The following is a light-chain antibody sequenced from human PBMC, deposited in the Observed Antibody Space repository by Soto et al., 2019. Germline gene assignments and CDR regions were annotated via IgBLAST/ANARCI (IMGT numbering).Light chain of an antibody. CDR3: CSYVGATTYV. J-gene: IGLJ1*01. CDR2: EGI. V-gene: IGLV2-23*01. CDR1: SSTVGGLNV. Sequence: QSVLTQPASVSGSPGQSITISCTGTSSTVGGLNVVSWYQQPPGNATKVIIYEGIKRPSGVSNRFSGSNSGSTASLTISRLQAEDEADYYCCSYVGATTYVLGTGTKVTVL.